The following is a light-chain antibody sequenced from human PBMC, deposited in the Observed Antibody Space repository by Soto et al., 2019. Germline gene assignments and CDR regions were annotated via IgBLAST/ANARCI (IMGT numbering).Light chain of an antibody. CDR1: SSDVGTYNY. CDR2: DVS. V-gene: IGLV2-14*01. CDR3: SSYTGSSTSVI. Sequence: QSALTQPASVAGSHGQSITISCTGTSSDVGTYNYVSWYQQHPGKAPKLMIYDVSNRPSGVSDRFSGSKSGNTASLTISGLQAEDEADYYCSSYTGSSTSVIFGGGTKLTVL. J-gene: IGLJ2*01.